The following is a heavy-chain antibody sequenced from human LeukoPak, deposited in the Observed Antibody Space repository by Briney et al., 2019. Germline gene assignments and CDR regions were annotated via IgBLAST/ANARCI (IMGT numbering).Heavy chain of an antibody. V-gene: IGHV4-30-4*08. J-gene: IGHJ4*02. D-gene: IGHD3-16*01. CDR1: GGSISSGDYY. CDR3: AKSPYEAVRGESPFDY. Sequence: PSETLSLTCTVSGGSISSGDYYWSWIRQPPGKGLEWIGYFYYSGSTYYNPSLKSRVTISVDTSKNQFSLKLSSVTAADTAVYYCAKSPYEAVRGESPFDYWGQGPLVTVSS. CDR2: FYYSGST.